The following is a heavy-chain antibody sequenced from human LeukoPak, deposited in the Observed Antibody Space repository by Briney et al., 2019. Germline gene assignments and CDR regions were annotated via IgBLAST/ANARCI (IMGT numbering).Heavy chain of an antibody. V-gene: IGHV4-34*01. CDR3: ARGRRYCSGGSCYSYYYYGMDV. J-gene: IGHJ6*02. Sequence: SETLSLTCAVSGGSFSGYYWSWIRQPPGKGLEWIGENNHGGSTNYDPSLKSRVTISVDTSKNQFSLKLSSVTAADAAVYYCARGRRYCSGGSCYSYYYYGMDVWGQGTTVTVSS. D-gene: IGHD2-15*01. CDR1: GGSFSGYY. CDR2: NNHGGST.